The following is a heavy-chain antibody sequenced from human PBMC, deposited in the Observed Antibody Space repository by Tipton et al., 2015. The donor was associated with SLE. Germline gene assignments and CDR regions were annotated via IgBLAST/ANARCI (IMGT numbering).Heavy chain of an antibody. CDR3: ARAPPQLGFDY. J-gene: IGHJ4*02. V-gene: IGHV1-8*01. CDR2: MNPNSGNT. D-gene: IGHD5-24*01. Sequence: QLVQSGAEVKKPGASVKVPCKASGYTFTSFDINWARQATGQGLEWMGWMNPNSGNTAYAQKFQGRVTMTRDTSISTAYMELSSLRSEDTAAYYCARAPPQLGFDYWGQGTLVTVSS. CDR1: GYTFTSFD.